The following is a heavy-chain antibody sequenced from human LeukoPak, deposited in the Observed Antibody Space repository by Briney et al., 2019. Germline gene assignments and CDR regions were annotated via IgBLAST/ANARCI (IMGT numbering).Heavy chain of an antibody. CDR1: GFTFSSYW. J-gene: IGHJ6*02. CDR3: ARDRRRQPRIAAAGTGPYYYYGMDV. V-gene: IGHV3-7*03. CDR2: IKYDGSEK. Sequence: GGSLRLSCVASGFTFSSYWMSWVRQAPGKELEWVANIKYDGSEKYYVDSVKGRFTISRDNAKNSLYLQMNSLRAEDTAVYYCARDRRRQPRIAAAGTGPYYYYGMDVWGQGTTVTVSS. D-gene: IGHD6-13*01.